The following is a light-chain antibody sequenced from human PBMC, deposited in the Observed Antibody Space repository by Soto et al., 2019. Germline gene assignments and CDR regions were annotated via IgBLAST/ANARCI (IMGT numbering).Light chain of an antibody. V-gene: IGLV2-14*01. CDR3: SSYTRSSTLEV. CDR1: SSDVGGYNY. Sequence: QSVLTQPASVSWSPGQSITISCTGTSSDVGGYNYVSWYQQHPGKAPKLMIYDVSNRPSGVSNRFSGSKSGNTASLTISGLHAEDEADYYCSSYTRSSTLEVFGTGTKLTVL. J-gene: IGLJ1*01. CDR2: DVS.